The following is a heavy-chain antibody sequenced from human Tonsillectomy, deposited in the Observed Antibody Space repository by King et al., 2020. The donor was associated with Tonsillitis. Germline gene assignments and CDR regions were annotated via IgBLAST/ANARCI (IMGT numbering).Heavy chain of an antibody. J-gene: IGHJ4*02. CDR2: IYYSGGT. CDR1: GGSVSSGHYY. CDR3: ARADLPTGAAAPFDY. V-gene: IGHV4-61*01. Sequence: QLQESGPGLVKPSETLSLTCTVSGGSVSSGHYYWGWIRQPPGKGLEWIGHIYYSGGTTYNPSLKSRVTISVDPSNNQFSLNLSSVTAADTAVYYCARADLPTGAAAPFDYWGQGTLVTVSS. D-gene: IGHD1-14*01.